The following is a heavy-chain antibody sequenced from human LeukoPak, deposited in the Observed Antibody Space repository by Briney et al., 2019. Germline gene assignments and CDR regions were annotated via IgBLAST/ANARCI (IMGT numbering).Heavy chain of an antibody. V-gene: IGHV4-34*01. Sequence: PSETLSLTCAVYGGSFSGYYWSWIRQPPGKGLEWIGEINHSGSTNYNPSLKSRVTISVDTSKNQFSLKLSSVTAADTVVYYCARGKLTTVTKGRARFDYWGQGTLVTVSS. CDR1: GGSFSGYY. D-gene: IGHD4-17*01. J-gene: IGHJ4*02. CDR3: ARGKLTTVTKGRARFDY. CDR2: INHSGST.